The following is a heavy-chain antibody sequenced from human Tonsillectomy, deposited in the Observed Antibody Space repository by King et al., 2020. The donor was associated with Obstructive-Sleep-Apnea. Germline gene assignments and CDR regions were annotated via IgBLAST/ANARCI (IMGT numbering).Heavy chain of an antibody. J-gene: IGHJ4*02. D-gene: IGHD1-26*01. CDR1: GYTFTGYY. CDR2: IKPNSGGT. V-gene: IGHV1-2*06. Sequence: QLVQSGAEVKKPGASVKVYCRSSGYTFTGYYMHWVRQAPGQGLEWMGRIKPNSGGTNFAQKFQGRVTMTRDTSISTAYMDLSRLRTDDTAVYYCARDIGIADFDYWGQGTLVTVSS. CDR3: ARDIGIADFDY.